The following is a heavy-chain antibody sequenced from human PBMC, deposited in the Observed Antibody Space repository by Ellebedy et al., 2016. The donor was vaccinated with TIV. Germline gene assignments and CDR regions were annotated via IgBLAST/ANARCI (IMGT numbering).Heavy chain of an antibody. V-gene: IGHV1-2*02. J-gene: IGHJ4*02. Sequence: AASVKVSCKASGYTLTDYYMHWVRQAPGQGLEWMGWINPHSGGTNYAQKFQGRVTMTRDTSINTAYMELSGPGSDDTALYFCARDGRDYYDRSGHDYWGQGTLVTVSS. D-gene: IGHD3-22*01. CDR1: GYTLTDYY. CDR3: ARDGRDYYDRSGHDY. CDR2: INPHSGGT.